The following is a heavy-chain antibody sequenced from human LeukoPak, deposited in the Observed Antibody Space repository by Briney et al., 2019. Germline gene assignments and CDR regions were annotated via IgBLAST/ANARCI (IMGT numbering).Heavy chain of an antibody. CDR1: GVSMSGFY. V-gene: IGHV4-59*08. J-gene: IGHJ4*02. D-gene: IGHD3-10*02. CDR2: ILDTGNT. CDR3: ARHYVSKNYFEF. Sequence: SETLSLTCAVSGVSMSGFYWSWLRQTPGTGLEWVGYILDTGNTRYNPSLGSRIAISVDTSRNQFSLNLNSLTATDTAVYFCARHYVSKNYFEFWGQGILVSVSS.